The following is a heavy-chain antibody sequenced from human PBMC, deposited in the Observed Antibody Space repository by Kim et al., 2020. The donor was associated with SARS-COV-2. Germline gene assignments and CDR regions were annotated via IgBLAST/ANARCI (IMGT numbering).Heavy chain of an antibody. Sequence: GGSLRLSCEASGFSVSAYYMTWVRQAPGRGLEWVSLISNDGSTSYADSVKGRFTITRDSATNTLYLQMSSLRAEDTAMFYCASSVTTAGGYDVWGQGTKV. V-gene: IGHV3-53*01. CDR1: GFSVSAYY. J-gene: IGHJ3*01. D-gene: IGHD2-8*02. CDR2: ISNDGST. CDR3: ASSVTTAGGYDV.